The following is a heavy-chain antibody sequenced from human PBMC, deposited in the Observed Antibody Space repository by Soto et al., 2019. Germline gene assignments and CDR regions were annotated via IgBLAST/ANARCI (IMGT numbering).Heavy chain of an antibody. J-gene: IGHJ5*02. D-gene: IGHD3-3*01. CDR2: ISAYNGNT. Sequence: ASVKVSCKASGYTFTSYVISWVRQAPGQGLEWMGWISAYNGNTNYAQKLQGRVTMTTDTSTSTAYMELRSLRSDDTAVYYCARGGGSTEWMGNNWFDPWGQGTLVTVSS. CDR1: GYTFTSYV. CDR3: ARGGGSTEWMGNNWFDP. V-gene: IGHV1-18*01.